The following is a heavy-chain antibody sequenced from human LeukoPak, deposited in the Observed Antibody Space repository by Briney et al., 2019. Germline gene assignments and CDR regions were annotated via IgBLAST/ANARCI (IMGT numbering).Heavy chain of an antibody. Sequence: PSETLSLTCSVSGGSISSTTYYWSWIRQPPGKGLEWIGYIYYSGSTNYNPSLKSRVTISVDTSKNQFSLKLSSVTAADTAVYYCARSPGAEHARYSSSWYEGTFDYWGQGTLVTVSS. D-gene: IGHD6-13*01. J-gene: IGHJ4*02. CDR2: IYYSGST. V-gene: IGHV4-61*01. CDR3: ARSPGAEHARYSSSWYEGTFDY. CDR1: GGSISSTTYY.